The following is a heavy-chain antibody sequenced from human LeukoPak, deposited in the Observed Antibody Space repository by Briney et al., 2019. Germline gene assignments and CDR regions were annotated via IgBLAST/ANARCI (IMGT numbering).Heavy chain of an antibody. CDR3: ARVPPSAHQLLSSDY. CDR1: GYTFTNYG. D-gene: IGHD2-2*01. J-gene: IGHJ4*02. CDR2: ISANNGET. V-gene: IGHV1-18*04. Sequence: ASVMASCKASGYTFTNYGISWVRQAPGQGLEWMAWISANNGETRYAQNLQGRVTMTTDTSTSTAYMELRSLRSDDTAAYYCARVPPSAHQLLSSDYWGQGTQVTVSS.